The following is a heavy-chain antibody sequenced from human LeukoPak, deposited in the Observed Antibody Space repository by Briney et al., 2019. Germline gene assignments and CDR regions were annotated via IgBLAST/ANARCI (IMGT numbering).Heavy chain of an antibody. D-gene: IGHD3-16*01. V-gene: IGHV3-21*01. J-gene: IGHJ5*02. CDR1: GFTFSSYS. Sequence: PGGSLRLSCAASGFTFSSYSMNWVRQAPGKGLEWVSSISSSSSYVYYADSVKGRFTISRDNAKNSLYLQMNSLRAEDTAVYYCARDGGDWFDPWGQGTLVTVSS. CDR2: ISSSSSYV. CDR3: ARDGGDWFDP.